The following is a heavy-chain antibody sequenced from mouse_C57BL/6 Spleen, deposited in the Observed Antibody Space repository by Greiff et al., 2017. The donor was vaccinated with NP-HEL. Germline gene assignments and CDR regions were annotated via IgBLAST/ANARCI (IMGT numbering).Heavy chain of an antibody. CDR2: ISSGSSTI. V-gene: IGHV5-17*01. Sequence: EVMLVESGGGLVKPGGSLKLSCAASGYTFSDYGMHWVRQAPEKGLEWVAYISSGSSTIYYADTVKGRYTISRDNAKITLFMQMNSLRSVDAGMYYCAKTFSYWGQGTLVTVSA. CDR3: AKTFSY. CDR1: GYTFSDYG. J-gene: IGHJ3*01.